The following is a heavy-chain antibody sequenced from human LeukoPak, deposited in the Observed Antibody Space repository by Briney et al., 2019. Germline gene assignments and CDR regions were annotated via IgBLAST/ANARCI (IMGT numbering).Heavy chain of an antibody. CDR3: AKVGSSGWYAMDV. CDR1: GLTFTYYA. V-gene: IGHV3-23*01. Sequence: GGSLRLSCTASGLTFTYYAMTRVREAPGKGLEWVSLISGSGGSAKYADSVKGRFTISRDNSKNTLFLQMSSLRAEDTAIYYCAKVGSSGWYAMDVWGRGTSVTVS. CDR2: ISGSGGSA. J-gene: IGHJ6*02. D-gene: IGHD6-19*01.